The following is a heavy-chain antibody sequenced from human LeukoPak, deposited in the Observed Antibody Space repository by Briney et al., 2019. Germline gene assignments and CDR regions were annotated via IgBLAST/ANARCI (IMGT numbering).Heavy chain of an antibody. CDR3: VTASVLDYYDSSGYYNPNSFDD. CDR1: GFTFSSYG. V-gene: IGHV3-23*01. D-gene: IGHD3-22*01. Sequence: PGGSLRLSCAASGFTFSSYGMNWVRQAPGKELEWVSGISGGGGRTYHADSVKGRFTISRDNSKNTLNLRMNSLRAEDTAVYYCVTASVLDYYDSSGYYNPNSFDDWGQGTLVTVSS. J-gene: IGHJ4*02. CDR2: ISGGGGRT.